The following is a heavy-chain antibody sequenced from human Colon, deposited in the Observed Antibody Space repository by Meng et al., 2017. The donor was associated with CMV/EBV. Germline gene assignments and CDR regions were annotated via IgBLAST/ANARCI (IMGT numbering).Heavy chain of an antibody. D-gene: IGHD1-7*01. Sequence: GGSLRLSCAASGFTFSDYYMSWIRQSSGKGLEWVASISSHGYTINYADSVKGRFTISRDDAKNSLYLQVNSLRDEDTAVYYCANQMPWNYYHGMNLWGQGTTVTVSS. CDR1: GFTFSDYY. CDR2: ISSHGYTI. CDR3: ANQMPWNYYHGMNL. V-gene: IGHV3-11*01. J-gene: IGHJ6*02.